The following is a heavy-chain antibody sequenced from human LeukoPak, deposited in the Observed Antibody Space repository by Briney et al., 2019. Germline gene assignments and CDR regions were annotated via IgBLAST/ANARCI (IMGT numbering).Heavy chain of an antibody. Sequence: GGSLTLSCVGTGFTNSNYWMNWVRQAPGKEREWVANISRSRSSTFHADSVKDRFNIYRNQAKNSLDLQMNSLRAEDTAVYYCARETASAFDIWGQGTMVTVSS. D-gene: IGHD5-18*01. CDR1: GFTNSNYW. CDR2: ISRSRSST. CDR3: ARETASAFDI. J-gene: IGHJ3*02. V-gene: IGHV3-21*05.